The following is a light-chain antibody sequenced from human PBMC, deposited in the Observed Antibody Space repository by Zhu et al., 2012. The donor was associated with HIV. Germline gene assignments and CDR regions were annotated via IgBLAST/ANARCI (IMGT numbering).Light chain of an antibody. CDR1: QSVRSS. CDR2: AAS. J-gene: IGKJ4*01. V-gene: IGKV3-15*01. CDR3: QQYNNWPLT. Sequence: EMVMTQSPATLSVSPGERATLSCRASQSVRSSLAWYQQKPGQAPRVLIYAASARATGIPARFSGSGSGSEFTLTISSLQSEDFAVYYCQQYNNWPLTFGGGTKVEIK.